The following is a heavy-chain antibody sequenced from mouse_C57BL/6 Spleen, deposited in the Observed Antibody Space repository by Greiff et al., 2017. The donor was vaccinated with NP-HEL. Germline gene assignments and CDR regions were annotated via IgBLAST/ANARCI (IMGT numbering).Heavy chain of an antibody. CDR1: GYTFTDYN. Sequence: EAQLQQSGPELVKPGASVKMSCKASGYTFTDYNMHWVKQSHGKSLEWIGYINPNNGGTSYNQKFKGKATLTVNKSSSTAYMELRSLTSEDSAVYYCARDDGYYVSAMDYWGQGTSVTVSS. CDR2: INPNNGGT. D-gene: IGHD2-3*01. V-gene: IGHV1-22*01. CDR3: ARDDGYYVSAMDY. J-gene: IGHJ4*01.